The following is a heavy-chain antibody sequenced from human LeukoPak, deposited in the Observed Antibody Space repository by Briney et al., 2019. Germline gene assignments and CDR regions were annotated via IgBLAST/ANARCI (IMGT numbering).Heavy chain of an antibody. D-gene: IGHD3-22*01. CDR3: ARQYYYDSSGVDP. J-gene: IGHJ5*02. CDR2: INYSGGT. Sequence: SETLSLTCTVSGASITNSAYHWGWIRQPPGKGLEWIGSINYSGGTHYNPSLKSRVTISADKSKNQSSLKLSSVTAADTAVYYCARQYYYDSSGVDPWGQGTLVTVSS. V-gene: IGHV4-39*01. CDR1: GASITNSAYH.